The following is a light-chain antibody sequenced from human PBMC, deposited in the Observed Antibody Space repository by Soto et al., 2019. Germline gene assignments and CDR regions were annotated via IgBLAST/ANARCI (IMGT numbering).Light chain of an antibody. CDR3: ASYAGSNNSV. Sequence: QSVLTQPPSASGSPGQSVTISCTGTNSVFVGYNHVSWYQQNPGKAPKLMIYDVSKRPSGVPDRFSGSKSGNTASLTISGLQAEDEADYYCASYAGSNNSVFGTGTKVTVL. CDR1: NSVFVGYNH. V-gene: IGLV2-8*01. CDR2: DVS. J-gene: IGLJ1*01.